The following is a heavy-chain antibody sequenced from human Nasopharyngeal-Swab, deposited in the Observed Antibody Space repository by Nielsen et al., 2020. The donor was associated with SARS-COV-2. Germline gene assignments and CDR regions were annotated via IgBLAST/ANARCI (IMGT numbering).Heavy chain of an antibody. CDR3: ARDAPAHYGAFY. CDR2: IAHDASNK. J-gene: IGHJ4*02. V-gene: IGHV3-30*03. D-gene: IGHD4-17*01. CDR1: GFTFSSFG. Sequence: GGSLRLSCAASGFTFSSFGMHWVRQAPGKGLEWVAFIAHDASNKYYADSVKGRFTISRDNSKNTLYLQMDSLRGEDTAVYYCARDAPAHYGAFYWGRGTLVTVSS.